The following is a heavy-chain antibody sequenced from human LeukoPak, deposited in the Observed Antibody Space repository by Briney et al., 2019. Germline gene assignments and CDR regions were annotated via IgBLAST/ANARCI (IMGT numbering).Heavy chain of an antibody. V-gene: IGHV4-39*07. D-gene: IGHD4-11*01. Sequence: SETLSLTCTVSGGSISSSSYYWGWIRQPPGKGLEWIGSVYYSGNTYYSPSLKSRLTISIETSKNQFSLKLRSVTAADTAVYYCARGQDDYSSFYTWFDPWGQGTLVTVSS. CDR3: ARGQDDYSSFYTWFDP. CDR2: VYYSGNT. J-gene: IGHJ5*02. CDR1: GGSISSSSYY.